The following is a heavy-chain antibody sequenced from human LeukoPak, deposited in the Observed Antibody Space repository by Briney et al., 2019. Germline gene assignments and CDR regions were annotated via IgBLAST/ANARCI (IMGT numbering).Heavy chain of an antibody. CDR2: INHSGST. Sequence: PSETLSLTCAVYGGSFSGYYWSWIRPPPGKGLEWIGEINHSGSTNYNPSLKSRVTILVDTSKNQFSLKLSSVTAADTAVYYCARFRGRGCSSSSCYKYYVMDVWGQGTTVTVSS. CDR3: ARFRGRGCSSSSCYKYYVMDV. D-gene: IGHD2-2*02. V-gene: IGHV4-34*01. CDR1: GGSFSGYY. J-gene: IGHJ6*02.